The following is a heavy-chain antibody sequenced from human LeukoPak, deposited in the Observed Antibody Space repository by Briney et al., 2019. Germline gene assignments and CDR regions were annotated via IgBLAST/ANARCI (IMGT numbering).Heavy chain of an antibody. V-gene: IGHV1-8*02. CDR2: MNPNSGNT. CDR3: ARGRPPTVPNWFDP. CDR1: GGTFSSYA. Sequence: ASVKVSCKASGGTFSSYAISWVRQAPGQGLEWMGWMNPNSGNTGYAQKFQGRVTMTRNTSISTAYMELSSLRSEDTAVYYCARGRPPTVPNWFDPWGQGTLVTVSS. J-gene: IGHJ5*02. D-gene: IGHD4-11*01.